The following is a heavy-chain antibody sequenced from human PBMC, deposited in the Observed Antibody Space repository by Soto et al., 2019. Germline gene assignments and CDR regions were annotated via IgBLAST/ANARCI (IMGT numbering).Heavy chain of an antibody. V-gene: IGHV2-26*01. J-gene: IGHJ3*02. CDR1: GFSLSNARMS. CDR2: IFSNDEK. CDR3: ARIRVGATDFDI. D-gene: IGHD1-26*01. Sequence: QVTLKESGPVLVKPTETLTLTCTVSGFSLSNARMSVSWIRQPPGKALEWLAHIFSNDEKSYSTSLKSRLTTXKXXSKRQVVLTMTNMDPVDTATYYCARIRVGATDFDIWGQGTMVTVSS.